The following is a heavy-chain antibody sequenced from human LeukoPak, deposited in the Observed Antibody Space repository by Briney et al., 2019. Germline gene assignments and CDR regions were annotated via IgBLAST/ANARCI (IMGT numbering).Heavy chain of an antibody. V-gene: IGHV1-18*01. CDR3: ARDLWNDGLGWFDP. J-gene: IGHJ5*02. D-gene: IGHD1-1*01. Sequence: GASVKASCKASGYTFTSYGISWVRQAPGQGLEWMGWISAYNGNTNYAQKLQGRVTMTTDTSTSTAYMELRSLRSDDTAVYYCARDLWNDGLGWFDPWGQGTLVTVSP. CDR2: ISAYNGNT. CDR1: GYTFTSYG.